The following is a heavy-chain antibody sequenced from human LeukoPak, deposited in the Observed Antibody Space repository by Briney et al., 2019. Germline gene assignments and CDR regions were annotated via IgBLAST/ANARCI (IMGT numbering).Heavy chain of an antibody. V-gene: IGHV3-21*01. CDR3: ASHPPPSAYDFWSGYYSEGYYYYYYYMDV. CDR2: ISSSSSYI. J-gene: IGHJ6*03. D-gene: IGHD3-3*01. Sequence: GGSLRLSCAASGFTSSSYSMNWVRQAPGKGLEWVSSISSSSSYIYYADSVKGRFTISRDNAKNSLYLQMNSLRAEDTAVYYCASHPPPSAYDFWSGYYSEGYYYYYYYMDVWGKGTTVTVSS. CDR1: GFTSSSYS.